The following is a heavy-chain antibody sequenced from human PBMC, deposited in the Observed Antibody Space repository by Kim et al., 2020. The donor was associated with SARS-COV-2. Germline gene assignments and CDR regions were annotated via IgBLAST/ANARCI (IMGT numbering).Heavy chain of an antibody. V-gene: IGHV4-39*01. Sequence: SETLSLTCTVSGGSISSSSYYWGWIRQPPGKGLEWIGSIYYSGSTYYNPSLKSRVTISVDTSKNQFSLKLSSVTAADTAVYYCARLFWYCSGGSCIPRFYYYYGMDVWGQGTTVTVSS. CDR1: GGSISSSSYY. CDR2: IYYSGST. J-gene: IGHJ6*02. CDR3: ARLFWYCSGGSCIPRFYYYYGMDV. D-gene: IGHD2-15*01.